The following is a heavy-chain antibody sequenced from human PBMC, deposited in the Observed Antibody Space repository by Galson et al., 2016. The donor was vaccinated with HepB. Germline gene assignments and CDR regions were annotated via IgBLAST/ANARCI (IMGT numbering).Heavy chain of an antibody. J-gene: IGHJ3*02. CDR1: GFTFSSHW. Sequence: SLRPSCAASGFTFSSHWMSRVRQAPGKGLEWVANIKQDGNEKYYVDSVKGRFTISRDNAKNSLYLQMNSLRAEDTAVYYCATGKGLLLWFGELLNALDMWGQGTMVIVSS. CDR3: ATGKGLLLWFGELLNALDM. D-gene: IGHD3-10*01. V-gene: IGHV3-7*01. CDR2: IKQDGNEK.